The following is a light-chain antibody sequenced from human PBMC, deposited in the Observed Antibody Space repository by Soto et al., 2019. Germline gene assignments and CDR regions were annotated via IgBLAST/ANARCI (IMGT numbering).Light chain of an antibody. J-gene: IGKJ2*01. CDR1: QSVSTTY. CDR2: GAS. Sequence: ETVLTQSPGTLSLSPGERATLSCRASQSVSTTYLTWYQQKRGQAPRLLIYGASTRATGIPERFSGSGSGTDFTLIISRLEPEDFVVYYWQHYGRSRYTFGQGTKLE. CDR3: QHYGRSRYT. V-gene: IGKV3-20*01.